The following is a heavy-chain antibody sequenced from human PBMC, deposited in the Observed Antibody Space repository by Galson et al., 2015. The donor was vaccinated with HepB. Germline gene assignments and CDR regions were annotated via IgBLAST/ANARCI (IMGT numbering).Heavy chain of an antibody. D-gene: IGHD1-26*01. CDR2: ISWDGGST. J-gene: IGHJ4*02. CDR1: GFTFDDYT. V-gene: IGHV3-43*01. CDR3: AKDVGAYYFDY. Sequence: SLRLSCAASGFTFDDYTMHWVRQAPGKGLEWVSLISWDGGSTYYADSVKGRFTISRDNSKNTLYLQMNSLRAEDTAVYYCAKDVGAYYFDYWGQGTLVTVSS.